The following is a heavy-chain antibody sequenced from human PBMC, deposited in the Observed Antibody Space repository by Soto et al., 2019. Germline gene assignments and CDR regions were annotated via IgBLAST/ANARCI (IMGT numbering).Heavy chain of an antibody. Sequence: QVQLVQSGAEVKKPGASVYVSCKASGYTFSDYYVHWVRQAPGQGLEWMGWINPNVGGTNYARKFQGRVTMTSDTSIRTVYMRLTRLSPDATAIYYCARGGREVPRIPYDTWGQGTRVTVSS. CDR1: GYTFSDYY. CDR2: INPNVGGT. V-gene: IGHV1-2*02. CDR3: ARGGREVPRIPYDT. J-gene: IGHJ5*02. D-gene: IGHD3-16*01.